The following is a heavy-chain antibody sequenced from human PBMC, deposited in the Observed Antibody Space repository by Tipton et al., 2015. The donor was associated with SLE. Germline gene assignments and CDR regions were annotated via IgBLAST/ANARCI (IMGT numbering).Heavy chain of an antibody. CDR2: IYYSGST. CDR1: GGSISSSSYY. J-gene: IGHJ4*02. V-gene: IGHV4-39*07. CDR3: ARGSTFDY. Sequence: TLSLTCTVSGGSISSSSYYWGWIRQPPGKGLEWIGCIYYSGSTYYNPSLKSRVTISVDTSKNQFSLKLSSVTAADTAVYYCARGSTFDYWGQGTLVTVSS. D-gene: IGHD2-15*01.